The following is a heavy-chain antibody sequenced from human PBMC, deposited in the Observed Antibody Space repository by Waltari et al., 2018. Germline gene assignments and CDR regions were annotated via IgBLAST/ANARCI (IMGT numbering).Heavy chain of an antibody. V-gene: IGHV1-2*06. J-gene: IGHJ5*02. CDR2: INPNSGGT. Sequence: VKVSCKASGYTFTGYYMHWVRQAPGQGLEWMGRINPNSGGTNYAQKFQGRVTMTRDTSISTAYMELSRLRSDDTAVYYCARGPAIGYSGYESTWGQGTLVTVSS. D-gene: IGHD5-12*01. CDR3: ARGPAIGYSGYEST. CDR1: GYTFTGYY.